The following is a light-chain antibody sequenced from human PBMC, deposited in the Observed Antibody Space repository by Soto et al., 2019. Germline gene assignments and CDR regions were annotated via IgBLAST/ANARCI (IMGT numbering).Light chain of an antibody. Sequence: QSVLTQPTSVSGAPGQTVTIPCTGSSSNIGANYDVNWYQQLPGTAPKVLIYGNTDRPSGVPDRFSASKSGTSASLAITGLQAEDEADYYCQSHDTKLDSVVFGGGTKVTVL. CDR3: QSHDTKLDSVV. V-gene: IGLV1-40*01. CDR1: SSNIGANYD. CDR2: GNT. J-gene: IGLJ2*01.